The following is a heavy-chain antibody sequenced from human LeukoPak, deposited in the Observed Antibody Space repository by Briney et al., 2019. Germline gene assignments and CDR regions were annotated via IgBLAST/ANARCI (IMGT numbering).Heavy chain of an antibody. CDR1: GGSFSSYY. J-gene: IGHJ4*02. V-gene: IGHV4-59*08. CDR3: ARHRGNGDYCDY. Sequence: SETLSLTCAVYGGSFSSYYWSWIRQPPGKGLEWIGYIYYSGSTNYNPSLKSRVTISVDTSKNQFSLKLSSVTAADTAVYYCARHRGNGDYCDYWGQGTLVTVSS. D-gene: IGHD1-1*01. CDR2: IYYSGST.